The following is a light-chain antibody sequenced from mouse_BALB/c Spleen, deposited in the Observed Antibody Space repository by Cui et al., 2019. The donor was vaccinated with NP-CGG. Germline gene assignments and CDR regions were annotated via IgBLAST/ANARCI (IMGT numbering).Light chain of an antibody. CDR3: ALWYRNHWV. Sequence: AVLTQEFALITSPGERVTLTCRSSTGAVTTSSYANWVQEKPDHLFTGLLGDTNNRVLGVPARFSGSMIGDKAALTITGAQTEDEAIYFCALWYRNHWVFRGGTKLTVL. CDR1: TGAVTTSSY. V-gene: IGLV1*01. CDR2: DTN. J-gene: IGLJ1*01.